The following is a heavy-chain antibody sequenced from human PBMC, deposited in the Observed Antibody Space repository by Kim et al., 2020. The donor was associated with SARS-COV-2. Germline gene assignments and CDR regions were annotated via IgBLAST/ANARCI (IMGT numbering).Heavy chain of an antibody. V-gene: IGHV3-48*02. Sequence: GGSLRLSCAASGFTFSSYSMNWVRQAPGKGLEWVSYISSSSSTIYYADSVKGRFTISRDNAKNSLYLQMNSLRDEDTAVYYCARGSMVRGVGRRWFDPWGQGTLVTVSS. J-gene: IGHJ5*02. D-gene: IGHD3-10*01. CDR3: ARGSMVRGVGRRWFDP. CDR2: ISSSSSTI. CDR1: GFTFSSYS.